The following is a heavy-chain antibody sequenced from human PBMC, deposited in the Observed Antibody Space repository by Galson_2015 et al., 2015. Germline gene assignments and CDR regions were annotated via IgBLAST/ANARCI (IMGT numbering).Heavy chain of an antibody. V-gene: IGHV1-18*04. CDR3: AILPSGWYAY. Sequence: SVKVSCKASGYTFTTYGISWVRQAPGQGLEWLGWISAYNGDTNYAQKLQGRVTMTTDTSTSTAYMELRSLRSDDTAVYYCAILPSGWYAYWGQGTLVTVSS. CDR1: GYTFTTYG. CDR2: ISAYNGDT. D-gene: IGHD6-19*01. J-gene: IGHJ4*02.